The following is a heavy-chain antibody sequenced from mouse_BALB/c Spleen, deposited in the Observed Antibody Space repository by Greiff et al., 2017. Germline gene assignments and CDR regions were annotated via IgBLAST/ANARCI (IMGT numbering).Heavy chain of an antibody. CDR1: GFTFTDYY. V-gene: IGHV7-3*02. J-gene: IGHJ4*01. CDR2: IRNKANGYTT. D-gene: IGHD2-14*01. Sequence: DVKLVESGGGLVQPGGSLRLSCATSGFTFTDYYMSWVRQPPGKALEWLGFIRNKANGYTTEYSAPVKGRFTISRDNSQSILYLQMNTLRAEDSATYYCARDEPTIGMRPYAMDYWGQGTSVTVSS. CDR3: ARDEPTIGMRPYAMDY.